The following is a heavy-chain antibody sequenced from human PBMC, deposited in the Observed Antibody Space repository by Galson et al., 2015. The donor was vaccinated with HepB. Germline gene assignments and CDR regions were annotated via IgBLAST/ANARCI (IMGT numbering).Heavy chain of an antibody. Sequence: SLRLSCAASGFTFSSYAMHWVRQAPGKGLEWVAVISYDGSNKYYADSVKGQFTISRDNSKNTLYLQMNSLRAEDTAVYYCARAMAQYYYYYGMDVWGQGTTVTVSS. CDR3: ARAMAQYYYYYGMDV. D-gene: IGHD3-10*01. J-gene: IGHJ6*02. CDR1: GFTFSSYA. CDR2: ISYDGSNK. V-gene: IGHV3-30*04.